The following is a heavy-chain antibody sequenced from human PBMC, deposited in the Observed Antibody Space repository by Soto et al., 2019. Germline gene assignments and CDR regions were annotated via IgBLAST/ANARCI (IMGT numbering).Heavy chain of an antibody. CDR1: GGPISSGGYS. CDR3: ARVPSP. V-gene: IGHV4-30-2*01. Sequence: SETLPLTCAVSGGPISSGGYSWSWIRQPPGKGLEWIGYIYHSGSTYYNPSLKSRVTISVDRSKNQFSLKLSSVTAADTAVYYCARVPSPWGQGTLVTVSS. J-gene: IGHJ5*02. CDR2: IYHSGST.